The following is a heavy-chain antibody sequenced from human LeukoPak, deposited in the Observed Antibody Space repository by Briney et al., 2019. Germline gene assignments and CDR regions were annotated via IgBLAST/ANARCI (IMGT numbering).Heavy chain of an antibody. J-gene: IGHJ4*02. CDR3: AKGYTAMVPGYFDY. V-gene: IGHV3-9*03. Sequence: PGGSLRLSCAASGFTFDDYVMHWVRQAPGKGLEWVSGISWNSGSIGYADSVKGRFTISRDNAKNSLYLQMNSLRAEDMALYYCAKGYTAMVPGYFDYWGQGTLVTVSS. D-gene: IGHD5-18*01. CDR1: GFTFDDYV. CDR2: ISWNSGSI.